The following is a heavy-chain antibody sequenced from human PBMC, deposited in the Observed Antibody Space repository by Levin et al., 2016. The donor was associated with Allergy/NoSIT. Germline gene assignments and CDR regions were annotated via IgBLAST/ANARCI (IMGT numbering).Heavy chain of an antibody. J-gene: IGHJ4*02. V-gene: IGHV3-11*06. CDR3: ARTGHGSGWYVDY. Sequence: WIRQPPGKGLEWVSDISSSSTYTNYADSVKGRFTISRDNAKNSLYLQMNSLRDEDTAVYFCARTGHGSGWYVDYWGQGTLVTVSS. CDR2: ISSSSTYT. D-gene: IGHD6-13*01.